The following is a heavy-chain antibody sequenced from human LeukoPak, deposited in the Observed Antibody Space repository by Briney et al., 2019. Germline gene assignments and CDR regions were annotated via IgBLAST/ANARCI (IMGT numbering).Heavy chain of an antibody. J-gene: IGHJ5*02. CDR2: INHSGST. CDR1: GGSFSGYY. V-gene: IGHV4-34*01. Sequence: SETLSLTCAVYGGSFSGYYWSWIRQPPGKGLEWIGEINHSGSTNYNPSLKSRVTISVDTSKNQFSLELSSVTAADTAVYYCARGRSVVAALNWFDPWGQGTLVTVSS. CDR3: ARGRSVVAALNWFDP. D-gene: IGHD6-6*01.